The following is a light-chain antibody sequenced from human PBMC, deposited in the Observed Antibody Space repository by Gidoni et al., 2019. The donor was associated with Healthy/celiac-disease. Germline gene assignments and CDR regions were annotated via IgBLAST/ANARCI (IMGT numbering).Light chain of an antibody. CDR2: DAS. J-gene: IGKJ4*01. CDR3: QQRSNGPPRLT. CDR1: QSVSSY. V-gene: IGKV3-11*01. Sequence: EIVLTQSPATLSLSPGERATLSCRASQSVSSYLAWYQQKPGQAPRRLIYDASSGSGTDFTLTISSLEPEDFAGYYCQQRSNGPPRLTFGGGTKVEIK.